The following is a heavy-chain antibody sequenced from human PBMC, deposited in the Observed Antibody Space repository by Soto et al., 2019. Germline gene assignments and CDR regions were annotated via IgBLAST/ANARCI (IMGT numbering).Heavy chain of an antibody. V-gene: IGHV4-30-4*01. Sequence: SETLSLTCTVSGGSISSGDYYWSWIRQPPGKGLEWIGYIYYSGSTYYNPSLKSRVTISVDTSKNQFSLKLSSVTAADTAVYYCARGYDFWSGYYDYYYYYGMDVWGQGTTVTVSS. CDR1: GGSISSGDYY. D-gene: IGHD3-3*01. CDR3: ARGYDFWSGYYDYYYYYGMDV. CDR2: IYYSGST. J-gene: IGHJ6*02.